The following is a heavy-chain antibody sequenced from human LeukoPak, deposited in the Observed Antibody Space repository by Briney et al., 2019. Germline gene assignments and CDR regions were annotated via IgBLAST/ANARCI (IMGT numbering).Heavy chain of an antibody. J-gene: IGHJ4*02. Sequence: SETLSLTCAVYGGSFSGYYWSWIRQPPGKGLEWIGEINHGGSTNYNPSLKSRVTISVATSKNQFSLKLSSVTAADTAVYYCARGGRGIAAAGVLDYWGQGTLVTVSS. CDR3: ARGGRGIAAAGVLDY. CDR1: GGSFSGYY. V-gene: IGHV4-34*01. CDR2: INHGGST. D-gene: IGHD6-13*01.